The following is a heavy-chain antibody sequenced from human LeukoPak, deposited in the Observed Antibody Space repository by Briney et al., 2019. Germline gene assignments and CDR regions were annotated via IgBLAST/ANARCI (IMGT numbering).Heavy chain of an antibody. CDR1: GGSISSYY. CDR2: IYYRGST. CDR3: AGPFYYDSSGYYYPFDP. V-gene: IGHV4-59*01. J-gene: IGHJ5*02. D-gene: IGHD3-22*01. Sequence: SETLSLTCTVSGGSISSYYWSWIRQPPGKGLEWIGYIYYRGSTNYNPSLKSRVTISVDTSKNQFSLKLSSVTAADTAVYYCAGPFYYDSSGYYYPFDPWGQGTLVTVSS.